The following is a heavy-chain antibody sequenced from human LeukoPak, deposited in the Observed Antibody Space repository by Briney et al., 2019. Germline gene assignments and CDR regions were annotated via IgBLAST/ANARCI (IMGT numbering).Heavy chain of an antibody. Sequence: GGSLRLSCAASGYTFSSYAMSWVRQAPGKGLEWVSAISGSGGSTYYADSVKGRFTISRDNSKNTLYLQMNSLRAEDTAVYYCAKRPDSSGYYWGYYFDYWGQGTLVTVSS. CDR2: ISGSGGST. CDR3: AKRPDSSGYYWGYYFDY. V-gene: IGHV3-23*01. D-gene: IGHD3-22*01. CDR1: GYTFSSYA. J-gene: IGHJ4*02.